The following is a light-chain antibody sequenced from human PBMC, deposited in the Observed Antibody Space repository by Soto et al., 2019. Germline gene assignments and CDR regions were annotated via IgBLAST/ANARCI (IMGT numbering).Light chain of an antibody. CDR1: QTISDW. V-gene: IGKV1-5*03. J-gene: IGKJ1*01. CDR3: QQYDNYPWT. Sequence: DIQMTQSPSTLSASVGDRVSITCRASQTISDWLAWYQQKSGRAPKLLVYKASTLKSEVPSRLSGSGSGTEFTLTISSLQPDDFATYYCQQYDNYPWTFGQGTKVEI. CDR2: KAS.